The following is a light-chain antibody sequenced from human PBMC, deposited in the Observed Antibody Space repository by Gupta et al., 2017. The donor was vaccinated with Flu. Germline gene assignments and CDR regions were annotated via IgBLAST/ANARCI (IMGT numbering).Light chain of an antibody. CDR3: SSHVGDNKWV. V-gene: IGLV2-8*01. CDR2: EVN. CDR1: SSDIGAYNY. Sequence: QSALTQPPSASGSLGQSVTISCTGTSSDIGAYNYVSWYQQHPGKAPKLIIYEVNKRPSGVPNRFSGSKSGNTASLTVSGLQAEDETDYYCSSHVGDNKWVFGGGTKLTVL. J-gene: IGLJ3*02.